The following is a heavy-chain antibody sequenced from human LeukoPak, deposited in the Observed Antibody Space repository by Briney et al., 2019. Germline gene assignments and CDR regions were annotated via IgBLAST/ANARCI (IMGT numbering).Heavy chain of an antibody. V-gene: IGHV3-66*01. CDR2: IYSGGST. D-gene: IGHD2-21*01. Sequence: GGSLRLSCAASGFTVGSNTMSWVRQAPGKGLEWVSIIYSGGSTYHADSVKGRFTISRDSSENTLYLQMNSLRAEDTAVYYCASGGDAEGAYFDYWGQGTLVTVSS. J-gene: IGHJ4*02. CDR3: ASGGDAEGAYFDY. CDR1: GFTVGSNT.